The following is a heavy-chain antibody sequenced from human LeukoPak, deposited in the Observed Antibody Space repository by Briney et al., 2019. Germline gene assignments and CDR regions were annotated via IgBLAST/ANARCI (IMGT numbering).Heavy chain of an antibody. CDR2: ISDSGGST. V-gene: IGHV3-23*01. J-gene: IGHJ6*02. D-gene: IGHD3-16*01. CDR3: AKDFPMGYYGMDV. CDR1: GITLSNYG. Sequence: PGGSLRLSCAVSGITLSNYGMSWVRQAPGKGLEWVAGISDSGGSTNYADSVKGRFTISRDNPKNTLYLQMNSLRAEDTAVYYCAKDFPMGYYGMDVWGQGTTVTVSS.